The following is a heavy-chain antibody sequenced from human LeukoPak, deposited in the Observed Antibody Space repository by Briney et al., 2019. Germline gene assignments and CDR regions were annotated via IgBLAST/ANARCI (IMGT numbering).Heavy chain of an antibody. Sequence: SETLSLTCTVSGGSISSSSYYWGWIRQPPGKGLEWIGSIYYSGSTYYNPSLKSRVTISVDTSKNQFSLKLSSVTAADTAVYYCARGGQRVPLDYWGQGTLVTVSS. CDR2: IYYSGST. CDR1: GGSISSSSYY. CDR3: ARGGQRVPLDY. D-gene: IGHD6-6*01. J-gene: IGHJ4*02. V-gene: IGHV4-39*07.